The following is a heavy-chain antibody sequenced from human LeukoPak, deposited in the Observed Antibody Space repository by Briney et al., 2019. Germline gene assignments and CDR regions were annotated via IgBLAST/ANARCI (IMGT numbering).Heavy chain of an antibody. V-gene: IGHV1-18*04. D-gene: IGHD5-18*01. CDR1: GYTFTSYG. CDR2: ISAYNGNT. J-gene: IGHJ4*02. Sequence: GASVKVSCKASGYTFTSYGISWVRQAPGQGLEWMGWISAYNGNTNYAQKLQGRVTMTRDTSISTAYMELSRLRSDDTAVCYCARVGGYSYGYTFDYWGQGTLVTVSS. CDR3: ARVGGYSYGYTFDY.